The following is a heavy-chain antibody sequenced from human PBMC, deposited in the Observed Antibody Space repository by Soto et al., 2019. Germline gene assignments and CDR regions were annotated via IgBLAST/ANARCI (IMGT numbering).Heavy chain of an antibody. CDR2: ITSSDGSTT. CDR1: GFIFSDYA. V-gene: IGHV3-23*01. CDR3: ARLSGTSWTDY. Sequence: EVQLLESGGGLVQPGGSLRLSCAASGFIFSDYAMTWVRQAPGKGLEWVSSITSSDGSTTNYADSVKGRFTISRDNSRDMLYLQMSSLRAEDTSVYYCARLSGTSWTDYCGQGTLVTVSS. J-gene: IGHJ4*02. D-gene: IGHD6-6*01.